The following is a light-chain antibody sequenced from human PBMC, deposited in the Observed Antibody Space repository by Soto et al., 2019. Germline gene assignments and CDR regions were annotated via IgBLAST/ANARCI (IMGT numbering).Light chain of an antibody. V-gene: IGKV3-11*01. CDR1: QSVRSY. CDR3: QQYNNFIT. J-gene: IGKJ5*01. Sequence: VVLTQAPATLSLSPGARATLSCRASQSVRSYLCWYQQKPGQAPGLLIYDASNRATGIPDRFIGSGSGTEFTLTIRSLKSEDFAVYYCQQYNNFITFGQGTRLEIK. CDR2: DAS.